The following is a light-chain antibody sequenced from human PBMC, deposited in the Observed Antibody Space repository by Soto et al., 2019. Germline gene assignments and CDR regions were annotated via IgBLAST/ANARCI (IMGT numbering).Light chain of an antibody. J-gene: IGKJ2*01. CDR3: QQHYSTPYT. V-gene: IGKV4-1*01. Sequence: DIVMTQSPDSLAVSLGERATINCKSSRSVLYSSNTKNYLAWYQQKPRQPPKLLIYWASTRESGVPDRFSGSGSGTDFTLTISSLQAEDVAVYYCQQHYSTPYTFGQGTKVDIK. CDR2: WAS. CDR1: RSVLYSSNTKNY.